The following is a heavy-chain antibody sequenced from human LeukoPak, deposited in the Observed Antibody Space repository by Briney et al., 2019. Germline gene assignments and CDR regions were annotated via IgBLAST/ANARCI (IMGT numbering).Heavy chain of an antibody. J-gene: IGHJ5*02. V-gene: IGHV1-18*01. CDR1: GYTFTSYG. CDR2: ISAYNGNT. D-gene: IGHD6-6*01. CDR3: ARDLEQLEYNWFDP. Sequence: ASVKVSCKASGYTFTSYGISWVRQAPGQGLEWMGWISAYNGNTNYAQKLQGRVTMTTDTSTSTAYMELRSLRSDDTAVYYCARDLEQLEYNWFDPWGQGTLVTVSS.